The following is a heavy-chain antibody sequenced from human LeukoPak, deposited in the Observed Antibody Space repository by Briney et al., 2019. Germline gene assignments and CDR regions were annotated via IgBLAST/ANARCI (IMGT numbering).Heavy chain of an antibody. CDR1: GFTFSSYA. V-gene: IGHV3-30*04. CDR2: ISYDGSNK. D-gene: IGHD2-8*01. CDR3: ARDLSRYCTNGVCYKGGYFDY. Sequence: GGSLRLSCAASGFTFSSYAMHWVRQAPGKGLEWVAVISYDGSNKYYADSVKGRFTISRDNSKNTLYLQMNSLRAEDTAVYYCARDLSRYCTNGVCYKGGYFDYWGQGTLVTVSS. J-gene: IGHJ4*02.